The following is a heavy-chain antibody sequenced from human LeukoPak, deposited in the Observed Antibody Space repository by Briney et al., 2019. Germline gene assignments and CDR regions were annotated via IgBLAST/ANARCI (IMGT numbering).Heavy chain of an antibody. V-gene: IGHV4-34*01. CDR1: GGSFSGYY. CDR3: ATGPNSPYYYDSSGSY. CDR2: INHSGST. Sequence: PSETLSLTCAVYGGSFSGYYWSWIRQPPGKGPEWIGEINHSGSTNYNPSLQSRVTISVDTSKNQFSLKLSSVTAADTAVYYCATGPNSPYYYDSSGSYWGQGTLVTVSS. D-gene: IGHD3-22*01. J-gene: IGHJ4*02.